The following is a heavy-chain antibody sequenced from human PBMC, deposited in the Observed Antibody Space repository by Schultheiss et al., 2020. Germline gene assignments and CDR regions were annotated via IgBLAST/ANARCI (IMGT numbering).Heavy chain of an antibody. D-gene: IGHD1-26*01. CDR1: GFTFNTYA. V-gene: IGHV3-48*02. CDR2: ISSTFEI. J-gene: IGHJ4*02. Sequence: GGSLRLSCATSGFTFNTYALNWVRQAPGKGLEWVSYISSTFEIHYADSVKGRFTVSRDTAKYSLYLQMNSLRDEDTAVYYCARDSEWAFDYWGRGALVTVSS. CDR3: ARDSEWAFDY.